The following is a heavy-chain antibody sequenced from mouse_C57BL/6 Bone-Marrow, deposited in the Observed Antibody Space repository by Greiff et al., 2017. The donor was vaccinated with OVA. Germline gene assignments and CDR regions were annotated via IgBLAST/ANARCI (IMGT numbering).Heavy chain of an antibody. CDR2: ISSGGSYT. CDR1: GFTFSSYG. V-gene: IGHV5-6*01. D-gene: IGHD1-1*01. Sequence: EVQRVESGGDLVKPGGSLKLSCAASGFTFSSYGMSWVRQTPDKRLEWVATISSGGSYTYYPDSVKGRFTISRDNAKNTLYLQMSSLKSEDTAMYYCARPYYYGTSSRGYFDVWGTGTTVTVSS. CDR3: ARPYYYGTSSRGYFDV. J-gene: IGHJ1*03.